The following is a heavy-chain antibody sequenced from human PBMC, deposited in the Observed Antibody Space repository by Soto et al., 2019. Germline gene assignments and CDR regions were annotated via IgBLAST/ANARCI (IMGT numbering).Heavy chain of an antibody. CDR1: GYSFTSYW. D-gene: IGHD3-3*01. V-gene: IGHV5-51*01. J-gene: IGHJ6*02. CDR3: ARLGSKRANDFWSGYYTGPYGMDV. Sequence: GESLKISCKVSGYSFTSYWIGGVRQMPGKGLEWMGIIYPGDSDTRYSPSFQGQVTISADKSISTAYLQWSSLKASDTAMYYCARLGSKRANDFWSGYYTGPYGMDVWGQGTTVTVSS. CDR2: IYPGDSDT.